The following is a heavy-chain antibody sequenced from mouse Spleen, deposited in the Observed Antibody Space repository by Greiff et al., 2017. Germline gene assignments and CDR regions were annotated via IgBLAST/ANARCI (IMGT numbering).Heavy chain of an antibody. CDR3: TTDENDYDAYYAMDY. V-gene: IGHV14-4*01. Sequence: EVQLQQSGAELVRPGASVKLSCTASGFNIKDDYMHWVKQRPEQGLEWIGWIDPENGDTEYASKFQGKATITADTSSNTAYLQLSSLTSEDTAVYYCTTDENDYDAYYAMDYWGQGTSVTVSS. J-gene: IGHJ4*01. CDR1: GFNIKDDY. D-gene: IGHD2-4*01. CDR2: IDPENGDT.